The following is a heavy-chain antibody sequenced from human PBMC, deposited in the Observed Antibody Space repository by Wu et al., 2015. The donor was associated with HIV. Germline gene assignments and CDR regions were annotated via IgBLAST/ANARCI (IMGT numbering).Heavy chain of an antibody. Sequence: QVHLVQSGDEVKKPGDSVKVSCKPSGHTFSNYGISWVRQAPGQGLEWMGWISVYNGNTKYAQHLQGRVILTTDTSTSTVYMELEDLRSDDTAVYYCAREQDTRGNSGWQTFDYWGQGTLVTVSS. CDR2: ISVYNGNT. D-gene: IGHD6-19*01. V-gene: IGHV1-18*01. CDR3: AREQDTRGNSGWQTFDY. CDR1: GHTFSNYG. J-gene: IGHJ4*02.